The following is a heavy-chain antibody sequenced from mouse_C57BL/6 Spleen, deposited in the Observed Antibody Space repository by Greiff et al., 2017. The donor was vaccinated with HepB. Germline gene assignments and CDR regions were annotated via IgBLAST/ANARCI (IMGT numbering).Heavy chain of an antibody. J-gene: IGHJ3*01. V-gene: IGHV1-69*01. Sequence: QVQLQQPGAELVMPGASVKLSCKASGYTFTSYWMHWVKQRPGQGLEWIGEIDPSDSYTNYNQKFKGKSTLTVDKSSSTAYMQLSSLTSEDSAVYYCSRRVFYDACFAYWGQGTLVTVSA. CDR1: GYTFTSYW. CDR3: SRRVFYDACFAY. D-gene: IGHD2-1*01. CDR2: IDPSDSYT.